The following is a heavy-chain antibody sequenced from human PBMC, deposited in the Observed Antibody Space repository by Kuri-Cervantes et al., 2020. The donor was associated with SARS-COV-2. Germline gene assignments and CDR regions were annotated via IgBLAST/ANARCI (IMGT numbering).Heavy chain of an antibody. V-gene: IGHV4-31*03. Sequence: SETLSLTCSVSGGSFSSGGFFWSWVRQHPGKGLEWIGFIYNSGSKYYNPSLKSRVTISIDTSKNQFSLRLTSVTAADTAVYYCARESTHTFDIWGQGTLVTVSS. CDR1: GGSFSSGGFF. CDR2: IYNSGSK. J-gene: IGHJ3*02. CDR3: ARESTHTFDI.